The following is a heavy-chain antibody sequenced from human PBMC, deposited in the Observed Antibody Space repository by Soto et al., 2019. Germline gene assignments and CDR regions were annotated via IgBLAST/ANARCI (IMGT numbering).Heavy chain of an antibody. CDR1: GGSISSSNW. D-gene: IGHD3-10*01. J-gene: IGHJ3*02. CDR2: IYHSGST. V-gene: IGHV4-4*02. CDR3: ARITLVRGADDAFDI. Sequence: XETLSVTCAVSGGSISSSNWWSWVRQPPGKGLEWIGEIYHSGSTNYNPSLKSRVTISVDKSKNQFSLKLSSVTAADTAVYYCARITLVRGADDAFDIWGQGTMVTV.